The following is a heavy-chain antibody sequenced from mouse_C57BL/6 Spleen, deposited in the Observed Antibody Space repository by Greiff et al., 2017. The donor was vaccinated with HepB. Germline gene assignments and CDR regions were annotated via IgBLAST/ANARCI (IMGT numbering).Heavy chain of an antibody. CDR1: GFTFSDYY. V-gene: IGHV5-16*01. CDR2: INYDGSST. D-gene: IGHD2-4*01. CDR3: AREGNYDYDGYFDV. J-gene: IGHJ1*03. Sequence: EVQLQESEGGLVQPGSSMKLSCTASGFTFSDYYMAWVRQVPEKGLEWVANINYDGSSTYYLDSLKSRFIISRDNAKNILYLQMSSLKSEDTATYYCAREGNYDYDGYFDVWGTGTTVTVSS.